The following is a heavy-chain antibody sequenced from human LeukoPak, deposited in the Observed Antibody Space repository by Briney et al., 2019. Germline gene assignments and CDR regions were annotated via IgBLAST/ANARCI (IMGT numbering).Heavy chain of an antibody. D-gene: IGHD6-13*01. V-gene: IGHV1-3*01. CDR3: ARKNSSWYYYYGMDV. Sequence: ASVKVSCKASGYTFTSYAMHWVRQAPGQRLEWMGWINAGNGNTKYSQKFQGRVTITRDTSASTAYMELSSLRSEDTAVYYCARKNSSWYYYYGMDVWGQGTTVTVSS. CDR1: GYTFTSYA. CDR2: INAGNGNT. J-gene: IGHJ6*02.